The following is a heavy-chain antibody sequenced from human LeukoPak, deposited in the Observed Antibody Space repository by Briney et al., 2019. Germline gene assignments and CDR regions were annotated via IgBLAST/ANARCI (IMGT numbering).Heavy chain of an antibody. CDR2: ISNSGDST. D-gene: IGHD6-19*01. J-gene: IGHJ6*03. Sequence: PGGSLRLSCTASGFIFSNYAMSWVRQAPGKGLEWVSAISNSGDSTYYPDSVKGRFTISRDNSRNTLYLQMNSLRAEDTAVYYCAKGGYSSGWYDYYYYYMDVWGKGTTVTVSS. V-gene: IGHV3-23*01. CDR1: GFIFSNYA. CDR3: AKGGYSSGWYDYYYYYMDV.